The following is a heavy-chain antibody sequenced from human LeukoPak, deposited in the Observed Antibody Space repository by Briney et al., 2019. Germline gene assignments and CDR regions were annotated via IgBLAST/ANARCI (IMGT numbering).Heavy chain of an antibody. V-gene: IGHV1-8*01. D-gene: IGHD1-26*01. CDR1: GYTFTSYD. CDR3: ARGKRWELLGYYYYYYMDV. J-gene: IGHJ6*03. Sequence: GASVKVSCKASGYTFTSYDINWVRQATGQGLEWMGWMNPNSGNTGYAQKFQGRVTMTRNTSISTAYMELSSLRSEDAAVYYCARGKRWELLGYYYYYYMDVWGKGTTVTVSS. CDR2: MNPNSGNT.